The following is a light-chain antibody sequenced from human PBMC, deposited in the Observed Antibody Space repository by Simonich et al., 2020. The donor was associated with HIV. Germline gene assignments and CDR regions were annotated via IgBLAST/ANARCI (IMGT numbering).Light chain of an antibody. Sequence: QSALTQPASVSGSPGQSITISCPGTSSDVGGYNYVSWYPQHPGKAPKLMINVVSKRPSGVSNRFSCSKSGNTASLTISGLQAEDEADYYCSSYTSSSTVVFGGGTKLTVL. V-gene: IGLV2-14*01. CDR1: SSDVGGYNY. CDR2: VVS. CDR3: SSYTSSSTVV. J-gene: IGLJ2*01.